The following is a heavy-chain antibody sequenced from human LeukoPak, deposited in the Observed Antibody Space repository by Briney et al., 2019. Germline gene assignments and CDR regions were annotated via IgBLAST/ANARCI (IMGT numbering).Heavy chain of an antibody. D-gene: IGHD3-9*01. CDR2: IYSGGGT. J-gene: IGHJ4*02. CDR3: ARSNGDWFPLEY. Sequence: GGSLRLSCAASGLTVNTNYMSWVRQAPGKGLEWVSVIYSGGGTYYADSVKGRFTISRDNYKNTLYLQMNSLRAEDTAVYYCARSNGDWFPLEYWGRGTLVTVSS. V-gene: IGHV3-53*01. CDR1: GLTVNTNY.